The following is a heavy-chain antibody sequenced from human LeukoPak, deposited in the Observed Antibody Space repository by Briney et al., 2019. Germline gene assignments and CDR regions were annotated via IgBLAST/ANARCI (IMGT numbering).Heavy chain of an antibody. CDR1: GFTFSSYA. CDR2: ISGSGAST. J-gene: IGHJ5*02. CDR3: AKGGSGYYYDNWFDP. V-gene: IGHV3-23*01. Sequence: GGSLRLSCAASGFTFSSYAMSWVRQAPGKGLDWVSVISGSGASTDYADSVKGRFTISRDNSKNTLYLQMNSLRAEDMAVYYCAKGGSGYYYDNWFDPWGQGTLVTVSS. D-gene: IGHD3-22*01.